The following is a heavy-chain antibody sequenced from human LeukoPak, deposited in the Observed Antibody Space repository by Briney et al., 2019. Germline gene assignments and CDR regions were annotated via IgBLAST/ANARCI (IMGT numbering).Heavy chain of an antibody. J-gene: IGHJ6*04. D-gene: IGHD2-2*01. CDR3: ARRALRYCSSTSCPAQYYGVDV. CDR1: GFIFSSYW. CDR2: IKEDGSEK. Sequence: GGSLRLSCAASGFIFSSYWMSWVRQAPGKGLEWVANIKEDGSEKYYVDSVKGRFTISRDNAKNSLYLQTDSLRAEDTAVYYCARRALRYCSSTSCPAQYYGVDVWGKGTTVTVSS. V-gene: IGHV3-7*03.